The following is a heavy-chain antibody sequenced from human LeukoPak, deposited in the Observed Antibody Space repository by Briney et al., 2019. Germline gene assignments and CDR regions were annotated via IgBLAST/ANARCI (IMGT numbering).Heavy chain of an antibody. J-gene: IGHJ4*02. V-gene: IGHV3-21*01. CDR1: GFTFSSYS. Sequence: PGGSLRLSCAASGFTFSSYSMNWVRQAPGKGLEWVSSISSSSNYIYYADSVKGRFTISRDNAKNSLYLQMNSLRAKDTAVYYCARGAAAGTAFDYWGQGTLVTVSS. CDR3: ARGAAAGTAFDY. D-gene: IGHD6-13*01. CDR2: ISSSSNYI.